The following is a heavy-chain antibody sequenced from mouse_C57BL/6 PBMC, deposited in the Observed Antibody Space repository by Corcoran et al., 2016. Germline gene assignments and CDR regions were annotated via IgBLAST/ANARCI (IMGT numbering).Heavy chain of an antibody. Sequence: QIQLVQSGPELKKPGETVKISCKASGYTFTTYGMSWVKQAPGKGLKWMGWINTYSGVPTYADDFKGRFAFSLETSASTAYLQINNLKNEDTATYFCARWGTAQASLAYWGQGTLVTVSA. CDR2: INTYSGVP. CDR1: GYTFTTYG. V-gene: IGHV9-3*01. D-gene: IGHD3-2*02. J-gene: IGHJ3*01. CDR3: ARWGTAQASLAY.